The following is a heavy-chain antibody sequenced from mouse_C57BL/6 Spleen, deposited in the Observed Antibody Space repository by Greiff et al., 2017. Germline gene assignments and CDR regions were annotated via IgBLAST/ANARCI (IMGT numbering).Heavy chain of an antibody. CDR1: GFTFSDYG. CDR2: ISNLAYSI. J-gene: IGHJ4*01. Sequence: EVQLQESGGGLVQPGGSLKLSCAASGFTFSDYGMAWVRQAPRKGPEWVAFISNLAYSIYSAAPVTGRFTISRENAKNTLYLEMSSLRSEDTAMYYCARLYYYGSSPDAMDYWGQGTSVTGAS. CDR3: ARLYYYGSSPDAMDY. D-gene: IGHD1-1*01. V-gene: IGHV5-15*01.